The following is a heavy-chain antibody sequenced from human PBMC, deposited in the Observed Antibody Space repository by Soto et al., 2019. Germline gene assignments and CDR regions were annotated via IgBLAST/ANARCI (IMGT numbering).Heavy chain of an antibody. J-gene: IGHJ6*02. Sequence: QVQLVESGGGVVQPGRSLRLSCAASGFTFSSYAMHWVRQAPGKGLDWVAVISYDGSNKYNADSVKGRFTISRDNSKNTLYLQMNSLRAEDTDVYYCARDIAVAGPRLDGMDVWGQGTTVTVSS. V-gene: IGHV3-30-3*01. CDR3: ARDIAVAGPRLDGMDV. CDR2: ISYDGSNK. CDR1: GFTFSSYA. D-gene: IGHD6-19*01.